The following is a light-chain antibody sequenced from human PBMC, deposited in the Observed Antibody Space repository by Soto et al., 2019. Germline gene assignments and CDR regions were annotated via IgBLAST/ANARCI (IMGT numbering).Light chain of an antibody. CDR1: QGIRNE. Sequence: DIQMTQSPSSLSASVGDRVTITCRASQGIRNELGWYQQKPGKAPKRLIYAASSLQSGVPSRFSGSGSGTEFTLTVSSLQPEDFATYYCLQHYTYARTFGQGTKVEIK. V-gene: IGKV1-17*01. J-gene: IGKJ1*01. CDR3: LQHYTYART. CDR2: AAS.